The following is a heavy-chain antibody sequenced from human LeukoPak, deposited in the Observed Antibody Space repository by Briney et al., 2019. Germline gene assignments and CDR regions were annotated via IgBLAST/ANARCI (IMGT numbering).Heavy chain of an antibody. D-gene: IGHD3-10*01. Sequence: GGSLRLSCAASGFTFSTYAMSWVRQAPGKGLEWVSSVSTSGGDTYYADSVKGRFTISRDNSKNTLYLQMNSLRAEDTAVYYCARAGVRGVRKGAFDIWGQGTMVTVSS. CDR1: GFTFSTYA. CDR3: ARAGVRGVRKGAFDI. V-gene: IGHV3-23*01. J-gene: IGHJ3*02. CDR2: VSTSGGDT.